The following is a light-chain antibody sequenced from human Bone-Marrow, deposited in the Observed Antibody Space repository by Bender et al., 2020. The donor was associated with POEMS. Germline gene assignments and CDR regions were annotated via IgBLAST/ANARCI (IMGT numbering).Light chain of an antibody. CDR1: GSNIGGYP. CDR2: TNN. CDR3: SSYSSTTTMWL. J-gene: IGLJ2*01. Sequence: QSVLTQPPSVSGTPGQRVTISCSGSGSNIGGYPVNWYQQLPGTAPRLLIYTNNERPSGVSDRFSGSKSGNTASLTIFGLQAEDEADYYCSSYSSTTTMWLFGGGTKLTVL. V-gene: IGLV1-44*01.